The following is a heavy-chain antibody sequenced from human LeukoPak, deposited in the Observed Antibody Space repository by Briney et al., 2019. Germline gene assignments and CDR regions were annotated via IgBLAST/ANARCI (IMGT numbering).Heavy chain of an antibody. Sequence: SETLSLTCTVSGASISSYYWTWLRQPPGKGLEWIGYSYYTGNTNYNPSLKSRVTISVDTSKNQFSLKLNSVTAADTAVYYCARARRVNWFDPWGQGILVTVSS. CDR1: GASISSYY. CDR3: ARARRVNWFDP. V-gene: IGHV4-59*01. CDR2: SYYTGNT. D-gene: IGHD3-9*01. J-gene: IGHJ5*02.